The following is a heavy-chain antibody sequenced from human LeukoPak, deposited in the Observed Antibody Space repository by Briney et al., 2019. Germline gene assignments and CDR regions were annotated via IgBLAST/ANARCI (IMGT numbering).Heavy chain of an antibody. Sequence: ASVKVSCKASGYTFTSYDINWVRQATGQGLEWMGWMNPNSGNTGYAQKFQGRVTITRNTSISTAYMELSSLRSEDTAVYYCARGRRWPQLLFDHWGQGTLVTVSS. CDR3: ARGRRWPQLLFDH. V-gene: IGHV1-8*03. D-gene: IGHD5-24*01. CDR1: GYTFTSYD. CDR2: MNPNSGNT. J-gene: IGHJ4*02.